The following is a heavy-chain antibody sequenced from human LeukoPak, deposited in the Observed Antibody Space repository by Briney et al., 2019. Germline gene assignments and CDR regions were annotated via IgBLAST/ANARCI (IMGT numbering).Heavy chain of an antibody. D-gene: IGHD3-22*01. CDR3: ARLGALYYDDSNFHLAY. CDR2: IYPGDSDT. Sequence: GESLKIFFKGSGYSFTSYWIGWVRQMPGKGLEWMGIIYPGDSDTKYSPSFQGQVTISADKSINTAYLQWSSLKASDTAMYYCARLGALYYDDSNFHLAYWGQGSLVTVSS. J-gene: IGHJ4*02. CDR1: GYSFTSYW. V-gene: IGHV5-51*01.